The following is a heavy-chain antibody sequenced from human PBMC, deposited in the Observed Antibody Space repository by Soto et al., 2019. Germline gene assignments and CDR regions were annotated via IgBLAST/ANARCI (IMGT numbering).Heavy chain of an antibody. D-gene: IGHD6-19*01. J-gene: IGHJ6*02. CDR1: GFTFSSYG. CDR2: ILYDGSKK. Sequence: XASLRLSCAASGFTFSSYGMHWVRQAPGKGLEWVAVILYDGSKKYYADSVKGRFTISRDNSKNTLYLQMSSLRAEDTALYYCVKDGSSGWPYFDDMDVWGQGTTVTVSS. CDR3: VKDGSSGWPYFDDMDV. V-gene: IGHV3-30*18.